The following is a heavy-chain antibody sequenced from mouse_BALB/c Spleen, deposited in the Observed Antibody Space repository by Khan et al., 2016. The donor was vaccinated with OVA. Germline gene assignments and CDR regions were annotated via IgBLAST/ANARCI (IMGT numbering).Heavy chain of an antibody. D-gene: IGHD1-1*01. V-gene: IGHV3-2*02. J-gene: IGHJ2*01. CDR3: ARIYGGDVDF. CDR1: GYSITSDYA. Sequence: EVELVESGPGLVKPSQSLSLTCTVTGYSITSDYAWNWIRQFPGNKLEWMGYISYSGNTKYNPSLNSRISITRDTSKNQFFPQLNSVTAEDTATYYGARIYGGDVDFWGQGTTLTVSS. CDR2: ISYSGNT.